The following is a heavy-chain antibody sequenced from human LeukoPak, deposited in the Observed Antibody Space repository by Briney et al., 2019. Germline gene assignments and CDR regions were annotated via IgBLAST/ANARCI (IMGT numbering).Heavy chain of an antibody. V-gene: IGHV4-30-2*01. CDR1: GGSISSGGYS. CDR2: IYHSGST. Sequence: SETLSLTCTVSGGSISSGGYSWSWIRQPPGKGLEWIGYIYHSGSTYYDPSLKSRVTISVDRSKNQFSLKLSSVTAADTAVYYCARVVATITDWFDPWGQGTLVTVSS. D-gene: IGHD5-12*01. CDR3: ARVVATITDWFDP. J-gene: IGHJ5*02.